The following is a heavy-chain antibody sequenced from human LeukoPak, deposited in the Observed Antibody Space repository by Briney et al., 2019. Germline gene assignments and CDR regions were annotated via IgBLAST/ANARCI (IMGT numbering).Heavy chain of an antibody. V-gene: IGHV4-30-4*08. Sequence: SETLSLTCTVSGGSISSGDYYWSWIRQPPGKGLEWIGYIYYSGSTYYNPSLKSRVTISVDTSKNQFSLKLGSVTAADTAVYYCASGKIAAAGTVDYWGQGTLVTVSS. CDR3: ASGKIAAAGTVDY. CDR2: IYYSGST. CDR1: GGSISSGDYY. J-gene: IGHJ4*02. D-gene: IGHD6-13*01.